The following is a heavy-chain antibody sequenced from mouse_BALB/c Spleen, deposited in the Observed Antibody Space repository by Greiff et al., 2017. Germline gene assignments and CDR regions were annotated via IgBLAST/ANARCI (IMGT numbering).Heavy chain of an antibody. D-gene: IGHD2-4*01. V-gene: IGHV5-6-5*01. J-gene: IGHJ3*01. CDR1: GFTFSSYA. CDR3: ARGGGYDYEVAY. Sequence: EVQLVESGGGLVKPGGSLKLSCAASGFTFSSYAMSWVRQTPEKRLEWVASISSGGSTYYPDSVKGRFTISRDNARNILYLQMSSLRSEDTAMYYCARGGGYDYEVAYWGQGTLVTVSA. CDR2: ISSGGST.